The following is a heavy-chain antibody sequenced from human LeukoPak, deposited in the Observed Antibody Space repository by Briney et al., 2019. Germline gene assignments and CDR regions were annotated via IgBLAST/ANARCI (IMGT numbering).Heavy chain of an antibody. J-gene: IGHJ4*02. D-gene: IGHD3-3*01. CDR2: INPNGGGT. Sequence: ASVQVSCKASGYTFTGYYMHWVRQAPGQGLEWMGWINPNGGGTNYAQKFQGRVTMTRDTSISTAYMELSRLRSDDTAVYYCARPLYDFWSGYLYYWGQGTLVTVSS. CDR1: GYTFTGYY. V-gene: IGHV1-2*02. CDR3: ARPLYDFWSGYLYY.